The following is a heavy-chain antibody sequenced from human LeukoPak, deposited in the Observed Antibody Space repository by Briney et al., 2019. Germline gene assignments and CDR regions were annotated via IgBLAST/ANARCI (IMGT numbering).Heavy chain of an antibody. J-gene: IGHJ3*02. D-gene: IGHD6-19*01. CDR3: ARHHSSGWGHDAFDI. Sequence: GESLKISCKGSGYSFTSYWIGWVRQMPGKGLEWMGIIYPGDSDTRYSPSFQGQVTISADKSISTAYLQWSSLKASDTAMYYCARHHSSGWGHDAFDIWGQGTMVTVSS. CDR2: IYPGDSDT. CDR1: GYSFTSYW. V-gene: IGHV5-51*01.